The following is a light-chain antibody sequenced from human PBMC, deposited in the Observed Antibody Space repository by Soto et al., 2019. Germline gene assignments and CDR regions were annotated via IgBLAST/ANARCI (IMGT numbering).Light chain of an antibody. Sequence: QSVLTQPPSASGTPGQRVTISCSGRSANIGNNYVCWYQYLPGTAPKLLIYSNNQRPSGVPDRFSGSKSGTSASLAISGLRSEDEADYYCVSWDDSLSGLVFGTGTKVTVL. J-gene: IGLJ1*01. CDR3: VSWDDSLSGLV. CDR2: SNN. CDR1: SANIGNNY. V-gene: IGLV1-47*02.